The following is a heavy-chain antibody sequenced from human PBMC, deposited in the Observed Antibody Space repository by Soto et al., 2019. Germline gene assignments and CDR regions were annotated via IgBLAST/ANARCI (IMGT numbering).Heavy chain of an antibody. CDR2: IFYSGST. V-gene: IGHV4-59*01. CDR3: ASMIGDPVLSFDS. D-gene: IGHD3-10*02. J-gene: IGHJ5*01. CDR1: GGSISSYY. Sequence: QVQLQESGPGLVKPSETLSLTCTVSGGSISSYYWSWIRQPPGKGLEWIGFIFYSGSTSYNPSLTSRVTISIDTSEYQFYLKLNSVTAADTAVYYCASMIGDPVLSFDSWGQGTLVAVSS.